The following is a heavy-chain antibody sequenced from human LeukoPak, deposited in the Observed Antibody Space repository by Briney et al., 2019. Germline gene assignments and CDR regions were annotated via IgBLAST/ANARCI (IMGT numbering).Heavy chain of an antibody. CDR1: GFAFNNYA. V-gene: IGHV3-23*01. Sequence: GGSLRLSCRTSGFAFNNYAMNWVRQPPGKGLEWVSGISGFNTYYADSVNGRFTISRDNSKNVLYLQMNRLRAEDTAVYYCAKGGSDYDDHGYSFDYWGQGALVTVSS. CDR3: AKGGSDYDDHGYSFDY. D-gene: IGHD1-26*01. J-gene: IGHJ4*02. CDR2: ISGFNT.